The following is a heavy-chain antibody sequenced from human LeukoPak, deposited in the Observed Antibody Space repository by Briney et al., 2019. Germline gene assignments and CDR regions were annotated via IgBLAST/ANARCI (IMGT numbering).Heavy chain of an antibody. D-gene: IGHD1-26*01. V-gene: IGHV4-38-2*02. CDR3: GSDWVGVTHFQQ. Sequence: SETLSLTCTVSGYSISSGYYWGWIRQSPRKGLEWIGSIYQSGSTYYNPSLQSRGAISVDTSKNQFSLKLYSVTAPDTAVYYFGSDWVGVTHFQQWGPGTLVTVPS. J-gene: IGHJ4*02. CDR1: GYSISSGYY. CDR2: IYQSGST.